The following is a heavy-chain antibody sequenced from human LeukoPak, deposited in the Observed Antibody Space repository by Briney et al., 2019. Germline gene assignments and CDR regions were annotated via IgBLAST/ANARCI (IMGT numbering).Heavy chain of an antibody. V-gene: IGHV5-51*01. CDR3: ARRQCSGGSCYYFDS. CDR2: IHPGDSRT. Sequence: GESLQISCQGFGSNFSNYWIGWVRQLPGKGLEWMGIIHPGDSRTRYSPSLHGQVTILSDKSINTAYLQWSSLKASDTAMYYCARRQCSGGSCYYFDSWGQGTLVTVSS. D-gene: IGHD2-15*01. CDR1: GSNFSNYW. J-gene: IGHJ4*02.